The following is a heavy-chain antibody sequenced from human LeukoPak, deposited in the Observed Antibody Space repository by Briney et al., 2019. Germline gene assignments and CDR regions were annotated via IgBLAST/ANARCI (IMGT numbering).Heavy chain of an antibody. CDR3: ARGYGDYVYHFDY. CDR2: IYASGST. D-gene: IGHD4-17*01. CDR1: GGSISSFY. Sequence: SETLSLTCTVSGGSISSFYWSWIRQPPGKGLEWIGYIYASGSTKYNPSLKSRVTISIDTSRNQLSLKLNSVTAADTAVYYCARGYGDYVYHFDYWGQGTLVTVSS. J-gene: IGHJ4*02. V-gene: IGHV4-4*09.